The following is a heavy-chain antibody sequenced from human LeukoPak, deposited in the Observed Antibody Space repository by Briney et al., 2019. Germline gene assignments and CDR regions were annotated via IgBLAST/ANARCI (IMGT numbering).Heavy chain of an antibody. CDR1: GFTFSSTW. Sequence: PGGSLRLSCAASGFTFSSTWMHWVRQAPGKALEWVSLITWDGQNIEYQDSVKGRFTISRDNSENSLYLQMKSLKTEDTALYFCSKGDDRYGFDYWGQGTLVTVSS. V-gene: IGHV3-43*01. CDR3: SKGDDRYGFDY. J-gene: IGHJ4*02. CDR2: ITWDGQNI. D-gene: IGHD5-18*01.